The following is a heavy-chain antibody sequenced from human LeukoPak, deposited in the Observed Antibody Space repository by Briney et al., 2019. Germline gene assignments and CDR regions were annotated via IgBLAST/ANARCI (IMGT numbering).Heavy chain of an antibody. D-gene: IGHD3-16*01. J-gene: IGHJ3*02. CDR1: ADSISTSSYY. CDR3: ATTPHYEGGGFDI. Sequence: SETLSLTCTVSADSISTSSYYWGWIRQPPGKGLEWIGSVYYTGRTYDNPSLKSRVTISVDTSKNQFSLKLNSVTAADTAVYYCATTPHYEGGGFDIWGQGTMVTVSS. CDR2: VYYTGRT. V-gene: IGHV4-39*01.